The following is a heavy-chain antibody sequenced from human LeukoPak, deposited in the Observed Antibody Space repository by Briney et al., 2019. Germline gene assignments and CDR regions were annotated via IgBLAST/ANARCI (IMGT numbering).Heavy chain of an antibody. V-gene: IGHV3-9*01. J-gene: IGHJ4*02. CDR3: AKDIRGSGYYPTDFDY. Sequence: CRSLRLSCAASGFTFDDYAMHWVRQAPGKGLEWVSGISWNSGSIGYADSVKGRFTISRDNAKNSLYLQMNSLRAEDTALYYCAKDIRGSGYYPTDFDYWGQGTLVTVSS. D-gene: IGHD3-22*01. CDR2: ISWNSGSI. CDR1: GFTFDDYA.